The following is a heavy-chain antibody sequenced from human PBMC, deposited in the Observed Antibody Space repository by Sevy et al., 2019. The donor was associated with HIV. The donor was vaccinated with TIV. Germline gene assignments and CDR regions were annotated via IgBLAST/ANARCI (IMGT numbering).Heavy chain of an antibody. D-gene: IGHD3-9*01. CDR2: INSDGSST. CDR1: GFTFSSYW. Sequence: GGSLRLSCAASGFTFSSYWMHWVRQAPGKGLVWVSRINSDGSSTSYADSVKGRFTISRDNAKNTLYLQMNSLGAEDTAVYYCARDPNEIYDILTGYYSFFDYWGQGTLVTVSS. V-gene: IGHV3-74*01. CDR3: ARDPNEIYDILTGYYSFFDY. J-gene: IGHJ4*02.